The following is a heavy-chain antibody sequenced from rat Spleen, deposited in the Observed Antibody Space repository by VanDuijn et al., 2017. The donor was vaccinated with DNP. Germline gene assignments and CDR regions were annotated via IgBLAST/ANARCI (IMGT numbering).Heavy chain of an antibody. V-gene: IGHV5S23*01. CDR1: EFTFSNFY. D-gene: IGHD1-1*01. J-gene: IGHJ2*01. CDR3: ARQLSGPDF. CDR2: ISNGGGNT. Sequence: EVQLVESGGGVVQPGRSLKLSCLASEFTFSNFYMAWVRQAPTKGLEWVASISNGGGNTYYRDSVKGRFTISRDNAKSTLYLQMDSLRSEDTATYYCARQLSGPDFWGQGVMVTVSS.